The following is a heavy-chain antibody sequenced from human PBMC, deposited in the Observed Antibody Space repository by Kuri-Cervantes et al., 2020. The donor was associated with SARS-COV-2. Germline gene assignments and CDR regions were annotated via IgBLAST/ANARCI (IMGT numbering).Heavy chain of an antibody. J-gene: IGHJ4*02. D-gene: IGHD6-13*01. CDR1: GGSISSSSYY. Sequence: GSLRLSCTVSGGSISSSSYYWGWIRQPPGKGLVWFGSIYYSGSTYYNPSLKSRVTISVDTSKSQFSLKLSSVTAADTAVYYCARHGSSWAYYFDYWGQGTLVTVSS. CDR3: ARHGSSWAYYFDY. CDR2: IYYSGST. V-gene: IGHV4-39*01.